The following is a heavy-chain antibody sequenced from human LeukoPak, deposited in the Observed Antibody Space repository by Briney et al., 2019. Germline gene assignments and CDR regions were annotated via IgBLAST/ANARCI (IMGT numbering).Heavy chain of an antibody. CDR1: GGSISGWY. D-gene: IGHD6-19*01. J-gene: IGHJ4*02. CDR2: IYGSGYT. V-gene: IGHV4-59*01. Sequence: PSETLSLTCTVSGGSISGWYLSWIRQPPGKGLEWIGYIYGSGYTNYNPSLKSRVTMSIDTSKNHFSLKLTSVTAADTATYYCARETSLAGFASGLGFNYWGQGILVTVSS. CDR3: ARETSLAGFASGLGFNY.